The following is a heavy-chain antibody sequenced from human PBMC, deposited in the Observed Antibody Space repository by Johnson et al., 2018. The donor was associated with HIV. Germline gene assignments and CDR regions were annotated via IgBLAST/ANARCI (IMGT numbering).Heavy chain of an antibody. CDR1: GFTFSNHW. CDR3: AREELEPDVFDI. D-gene: IGHD1-1*01. J-gene: IGHJ3*02. Sequence: QVQLVESGGGVVQPGRSLRLSCSASGFTFSNHWMHWVRQAPGKGLVWVSPISGSDHSTYYADSVRGRFTISRDNSKNTLYLQMNSLRAEDTAVYYCAREELEPDVFDIWGQGTMVTVSS. CDR2: ISGSDHST. V-gene: IGHV3-NL1*01.